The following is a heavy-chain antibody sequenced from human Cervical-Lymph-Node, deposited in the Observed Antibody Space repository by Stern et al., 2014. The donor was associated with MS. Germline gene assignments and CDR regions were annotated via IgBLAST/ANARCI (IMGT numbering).Heavy chain of an antibody. CDR3: ATSTGYFLLEYYFDY. Sequence: EMQLVESGAEVRKPGESLKISCQGSGYSFISSWIGWVRQMPGKGLEWMAIIYPGDSDTRYNPSFQGQVTISADRSVNTAYLQWGSLKASDTAMYYCATSTGYFLLEYYFDYWGQGTLVTVSS. D-gene: IGHD6-19*01. CDR2: IYPGDSDT. V-gene: IGHV5-51*01. CDR1: GYSFISSW. J-gene: IGHJ4*02.